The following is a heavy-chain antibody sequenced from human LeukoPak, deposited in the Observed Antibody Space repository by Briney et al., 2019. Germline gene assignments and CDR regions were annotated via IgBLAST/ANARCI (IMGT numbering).Heavy chain of an antibody. CDR3: ASDYGDRDAFDI. D-gene: IGHD4-17*01. V-gene: IGHV4-34*01. CDR1: GGSFSGHY. CDR2: ITHSGST. Sequence: PSDTLSLTCAVYGGSFSGHYWSWIRPPPGRGREWMGEITHSGSTNYHPSSKSRVTLSVDTSNNQFSLRLSSVTAADTAVYYCASDYGDRDAFDIWGQGTMVTVSS. J-gene: IGHJ3*02.